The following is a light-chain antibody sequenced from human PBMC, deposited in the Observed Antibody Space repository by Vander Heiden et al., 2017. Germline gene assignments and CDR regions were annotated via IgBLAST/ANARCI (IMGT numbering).Light chain of an antibody. V-gene: IGLV2-11*01. CDR3: CSYSASYTLVL. CDR2: DVS. CDR1: SSDVGAYNY. J-gene: IGLJ2*01. Sequence: QSALTQPRSVSASPGQSVTISCTGTSSDVGAYNYVSWYQQHPGKAPKLIIYDVSGRPSGVPDRFSGSKSDNTASLTISGLQAEDEADYFCCSYSASYTLVLFGGGTKLTVL.